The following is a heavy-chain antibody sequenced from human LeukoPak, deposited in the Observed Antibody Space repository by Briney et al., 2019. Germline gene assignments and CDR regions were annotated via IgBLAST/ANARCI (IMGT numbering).Heavy chain of an antibody. CDR3: AKGNYGDYLGQAFDI. Sequence: GGSLRLSCAASGFTFSSYAMSWVRQAPGKGLEWVSAISGSGVSTYYADSVKGRFTTSRDNSKNTLYLQMNSLRAEDTAVYYCAKGNYGDYLGQAFDIWGQGTMVTVSS. D-gene: IGHD4-17*01. CDR1: GFTFSSYA. J-gene: IGHJ3*02. V-gene: IGHV3-23*01. CDR2: ISGSGVST.